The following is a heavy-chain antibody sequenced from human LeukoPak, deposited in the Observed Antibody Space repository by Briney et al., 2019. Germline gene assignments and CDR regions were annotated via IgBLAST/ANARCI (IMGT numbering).Heavy chain of an antibody. Sequence: SETLSLTCSVSGASLRTYYWSWIRQPPGKGLEWIRYIYYGGNTNYNPSHKSQVTISEDTSKSQFSLRMRSLTATDTAVYYCATTLYSSRNVAFESWGQGTMVTVSS. V-gene: IGHV4-59*01. CDR2: IYYGGNT. CDR3: ATTLYSSRNVAFES. J-gene: IGHJ3*02. CDR1: GASLRTYY. D-gene: IGHD6-13*01.